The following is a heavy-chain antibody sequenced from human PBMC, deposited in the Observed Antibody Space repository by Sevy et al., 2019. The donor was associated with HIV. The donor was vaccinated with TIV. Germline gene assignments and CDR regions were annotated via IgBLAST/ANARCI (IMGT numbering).Heavy chain of an antibody. V-gene: IGHV3-30-3*01. CDR3: ARVEAAGPDYYYYYGMDV. CDR2: ISYDGSNK. Sequence: GGSLRLSCAASGFTFNNYAMHWVRQAPGKGLEWVAVISYDGSNKYYADSVKGRFTISRDNSKNTLFLQMNSLRAKETAVYYCARVEAAGPDYYYYYGMDVWGQGTTVTVSS. CDR1: GFTFNNYA. J-gene: IGHJ6*02. D-gene: IGHD6-13*01.